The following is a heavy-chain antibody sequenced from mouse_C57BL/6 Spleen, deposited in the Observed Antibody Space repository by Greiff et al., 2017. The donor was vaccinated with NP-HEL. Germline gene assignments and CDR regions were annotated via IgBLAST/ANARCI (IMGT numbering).Heavy chain of an antibody. J-gene: IGHJ2*01. Sequence: VQLQQSDAELVKPGASVKISCKVSGYTFTDHTIHWMKQRPEQGLEWIGYIYPRDGSTKYNEKFKGKATLTADKSSSTAYMQLNSLTSEDSAVYFCARMNYGSSYGYYFDYWGQGTTLTVSS. D-gene: IGHD1-1*01. CDR1: GYTFTDHT. V-gene: IGHV1-78*01. CDR3: ARMNYGSSYGYYFDY. CDR2: IYPRDGST.